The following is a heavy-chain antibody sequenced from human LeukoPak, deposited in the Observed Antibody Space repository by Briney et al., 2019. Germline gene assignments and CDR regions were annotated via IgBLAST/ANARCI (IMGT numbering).Heavy chain of an antibody. J-gene: IGHJ6*02. CDR1: GFTFSSYA. Sequence: PGGSLRLSCAASGFTFSSYAMSWVRQAPGKGLEWVSAISGSGGSTYYADSVKGRFTISRDSSKNTLYLQMNSLRAEDTAVYYCAKDEAAAAGGYYYYGMDVWGQGTTVTVSS. CDR3: AKDEAAAAGGYYYYGMDV. CDR2: ISGSGGST. D-gene: IGHD6-13*01. V-gene: IGHV3-23*01.